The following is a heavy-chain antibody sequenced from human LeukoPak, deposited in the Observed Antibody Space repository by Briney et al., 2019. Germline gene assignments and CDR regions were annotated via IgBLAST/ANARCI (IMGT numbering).Heavy chain of an antibody. D-gene: IGHD3-9*01. J-gene: IGHJ4*02. V-gene: IGHV4-30-4*01. CDR2: IYYSGST. CDR1: GGSISSGDYY. CDR3: ARVDYLTGHTFDY. Sequence: MSSETLSLTCTVSGGSISSGDYYWSWIRQPPGKGLEWIGYIYYSGSTYYNPSLKSRVTISVDTSKNQFSLKLSSVTAADTAVYYCARVDYLTGHTFDYWGQGTLVTVSS.